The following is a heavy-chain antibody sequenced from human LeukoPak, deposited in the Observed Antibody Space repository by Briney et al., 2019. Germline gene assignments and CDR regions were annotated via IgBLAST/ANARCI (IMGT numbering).Heavy chain of an antibody. Sequence: RPGGSLRLSCAASGFTFDDYAMHWVRQAPGKGLEWVSGISWNSGSIGYADSVKGRFTISRDNAKNSLYLQMNSLRAEDTALYYCAKGCVKGSYAYPPLWYWGQGTLVTVSS. CDR1: GFTFDDYA. D-gene: IGHD2-2*01. V-gene: IGHV3-9*01. CDR2: ISWNSGSI. CDR3: AKGCVKGSYAYPPLWY. J-gene: IGHJ4*02.